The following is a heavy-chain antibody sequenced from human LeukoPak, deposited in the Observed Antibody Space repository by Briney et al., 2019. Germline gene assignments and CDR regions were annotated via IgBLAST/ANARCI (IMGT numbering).Heavy chain of an antibody. Sequence: PSETLSLTCAVYGGSFSGYYWSWIRQPPGKGLEWIGEINHSGSTNYNPSLKSRVTISVDTSKNQFSLKLSSVTAADTAVYYCARGPGDGGWFDPWGQGTLVTVSS. CDR3: ARGPGDGGWFDP. J-gene: IGHJ5*02. V-gene: IGHV4-34*01. CDR2: INHSGST. D-gene: IGHD2-21*02. CDR1: GGSFSGYY.